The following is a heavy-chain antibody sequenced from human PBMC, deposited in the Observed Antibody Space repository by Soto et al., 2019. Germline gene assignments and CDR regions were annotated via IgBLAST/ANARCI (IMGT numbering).Heavy chain of an antibody. CDR3: AKKALGYCSGGSCQTEYFQH. CDR2: ISYDGSNK. Sequence: PGGSLRLSCAASGFTFSSYGMHWVRQAPGKGLEWVAVISYDGSNKYYADSVKGRFTISRDNSKNTLYLQMNSLRAEDTAVYYCAKKALGYCSGGSCQTEYFQHWGQGNLVTVSS. D-gene: IGHD2-15*01. J-gene: IGHJ1*01. CDR1: GFTFSSYG. V-gene: IGHV3-30*18.